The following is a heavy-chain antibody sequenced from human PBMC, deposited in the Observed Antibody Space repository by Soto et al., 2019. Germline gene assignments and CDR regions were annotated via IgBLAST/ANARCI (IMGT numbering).Heavy chain of an antibody. CDR3: ASKWVGLGYSGYDGDY. V-gene: IGHV3-21*01. Sequence: EVQLVESGGGLVKPGGSLRLSCAASGFTFSSYSMNWVRQAPGKGLEWVSTISSSSSYIYYADSVKGRFTISRDNAKNSLYLQMNSLRAEDTAVYYCASKWVGLGYSGYDGDYWGQGTLVTVSS. CDR2: ISSSSSYI. J-gene: IGHJ4*02. CDR1: GFTFSSYS. D-gene: IGHD5-12*01.